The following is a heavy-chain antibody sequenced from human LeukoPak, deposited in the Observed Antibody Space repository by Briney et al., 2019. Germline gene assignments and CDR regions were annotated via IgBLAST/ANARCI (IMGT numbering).Heavy chain of an antibody. CDR2: IHYSGRA. V-gene: IGHV4-59*01. Sequence: SETLSLTCTVSGDSISGSYWTWVRQPPGQGLEWIGQIHYSGRADYNPSLKRRITISVDTSKNQMSLTLTSVTAADTAIYYCVKFGVDYDMGVWGQGTAVTVSS. D-gene: IGHD3-16*01. CDR3: VKFGVDYDMGV. CDR1: GDSISGSY. J-gene: IGHJ6*02.